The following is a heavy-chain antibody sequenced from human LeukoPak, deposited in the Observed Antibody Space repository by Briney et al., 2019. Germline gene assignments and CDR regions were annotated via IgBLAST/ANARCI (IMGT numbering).Heavy chain of an antibody. CDR2: IDTSSTTM. D-gene: IGHD6-6*01. V-gene: IGHV3-48*01. CDR3: ARDSSSSLIHWYFDL. J-gene: IGHJ2*01. Sequence: GGSLRLSCAASGLTFSKYSMTWVRQAPGKGLEWVSFIDTSSTTMYYTDSVKGRFAISRDNAKNSLYLQMNSLRAEDTAVYYCARDSSSSLIHWYFDLWGRGTLVTVSS. CDR1: GLTFSKYS.